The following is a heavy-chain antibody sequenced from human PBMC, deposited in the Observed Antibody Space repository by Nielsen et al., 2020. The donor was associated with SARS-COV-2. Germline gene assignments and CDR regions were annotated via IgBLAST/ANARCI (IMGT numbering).Heavy chain of an antibody. Sequence: SETLSLTCTVSGGSISSSSYYWGWIRQPPGKGLEWIGSIYYSGSTYYNPSLKSRVTISVDTSKNQFSLKLSSVTAADTAVYYCARGDYYDNRVDYWGQGTLVTVSS. CDR3: ARGDYYDNRVDY. CDR2: IYYSGST. V-gene: IGHV4-39*01. CDR1: GGSISSSSYY. J-gene: IGHJ4*02. D-gene: IGHD3-22*01.